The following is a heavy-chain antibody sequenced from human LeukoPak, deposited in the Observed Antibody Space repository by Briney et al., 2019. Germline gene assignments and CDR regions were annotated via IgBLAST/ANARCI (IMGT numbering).Heavy chain of an antibody. V-gene: IGHV3-23*01. J-gene: IGHJ6*02. CDR3: AKDPEDYYDYYYGMGV. D-gene: IGHD3-16*01. CDR1: GFTVSSYA. Sequence: PGGSLRLSCAASGFTVSSYAMSWVRQAPGKGLEWVSGISESGGSTYYADSVKGRFTISRDNSKNTLYLQMNSLRAEDTAVYYCAKDPEDYYDYYYGMGVWGHGTTVTVSS. CDR2: ISESGGST.